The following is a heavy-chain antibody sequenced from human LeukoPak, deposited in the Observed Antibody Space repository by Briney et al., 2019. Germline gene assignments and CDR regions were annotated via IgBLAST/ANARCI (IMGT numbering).Heavy chain of an antibody. V-gene: IGHV3-23*01. J-gene: IGHJ3*02. D-gene: IGHD3-22*01. CDR3: AKVLGSYYDSSGYSDAFDI. CDR2: ISGSGGST. CDR1: GFTFSSYA. Sequence: GGSLRLSCAASGFTFSSYAMSWVRQAPGKGLEWVSAISGSGGSTYYADSVKGRFTISRDNSKNTLYLQMNSLRAEDTAVYYCAKVLGSYYDSSGYSDAFDIWGQGTMVTVSS.